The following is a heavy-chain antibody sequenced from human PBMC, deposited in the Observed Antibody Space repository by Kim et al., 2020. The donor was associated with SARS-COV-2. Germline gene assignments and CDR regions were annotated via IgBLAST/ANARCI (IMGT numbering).Heavy chain of an antibody. CDR3: ARGAFLEWPNYFDY. V-gene: IGHV4-30-2*01. Sequence: SETLSLTCAVSGGSISSGGYSWSWIRQPPGKGLEWIGYIYHSGSTYYNPSLKSRVTISVDRSKNQFSLKLSSVTAADTAVYYCARGAFLEWPNYFDYWGQGTLVTVSS. J-gene: IGHJ4*02. CDR1: GGSISSGGYS. D-gene: IGHD3-3*02. CDR2: IYHSGST.